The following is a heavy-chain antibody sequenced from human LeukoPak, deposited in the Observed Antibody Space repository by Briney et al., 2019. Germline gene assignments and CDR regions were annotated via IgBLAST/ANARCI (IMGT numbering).Heavy chain of an antibody. Sequence: GGSLRLSCAASGFTFSIYWMTRVRQAPGKGLEWVANIKEDGSGKYYVDSVKGRYTISRDNAKKSLYLQMNSLRAEDTAVYYCARDWPTPRARIDYWGQGTLVTVSS. V-gene: IGHV3-7*01. CDR3: ARDWPTPRARIDY. D-gene: IGHD2-15*01. J-gene: IGHJ4*02. CDR1: GFTFSIYW. CDR2: IKEDGSGK.